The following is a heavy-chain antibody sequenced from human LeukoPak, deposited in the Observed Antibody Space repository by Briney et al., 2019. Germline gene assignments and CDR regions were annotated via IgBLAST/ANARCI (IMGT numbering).Heavy chain of an antibody. CDR1: GYTFTSYG. CDR2: ISAYNGNT. D-gene: IGHD3-22*01. CDR3: ARHQFPYYYDSSGYYPSPIDY. V-gene: IGHV1-18*01. J-gene: IGHJ4*02. Sequence: GASVKVSCKASGYTFTSYGISWVRQAPGQGLEWMGWISAYNGNTNYAQKLQGRVTMTPDTSTSTAYMELRSLRSDDTAVYYCARHQFPYYYDSSGYYPSPIDYWGQGTLVTVSS.